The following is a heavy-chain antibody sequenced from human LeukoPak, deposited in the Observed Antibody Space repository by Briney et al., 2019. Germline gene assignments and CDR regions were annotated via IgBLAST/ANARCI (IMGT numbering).Heavy chain of an antibody. CDR3: ARDQYNVIDS. Sequence: GASVKVSCKASGYRFTGYNIDWVRQAPGQRPEWTGRINAENGDTKYSQKFQGRVTITRDTFASTSYMELSSLRSEDTAVYYCARDQYNVIDSWGQGTLVTVSS. CDR2: INAENGDT. CDR1: GYRFTGYN. V-gene: IGHV1-3*01. D-gene: IGHD1-14*01. J-gene: IGHJ4*02.